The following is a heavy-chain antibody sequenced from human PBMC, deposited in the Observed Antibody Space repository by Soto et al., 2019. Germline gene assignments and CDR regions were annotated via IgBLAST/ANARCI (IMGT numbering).Heavy chain of an antibody. D-gene: IGHD3-16*01. V-gene: IGHV3-13*01. J-gene: IGHJ6*02. Sequence: PGGSLGLSCAASGFTFSSYDMHWVRQATGKGLEWVSAIGTAGDTYYPGSVKGRFTISRENAKNSLYLQMNSLRAEDTAVYYCARGVIGSDYYYYYGMDVWGQGTTVTVSS. CDR3: ARGVIGSDYYYYYGMDV. CDR2: IGTAGDT. CDR1: GFTFSSYD.